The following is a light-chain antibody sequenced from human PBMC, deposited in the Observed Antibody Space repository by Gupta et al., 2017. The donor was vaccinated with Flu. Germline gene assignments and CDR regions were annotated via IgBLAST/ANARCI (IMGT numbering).Light chain of an antibody. CDR2: DAS. J-gene: IGKJ4*01. Sequence: EIVFTQSPATLSLSPGERATRSCGASQTVNNNYLAWYLQKPGLAPRLLIYDASIRATGIPDRFSGSGSGTDFTLTISRLEPEDFAVYYCQQYCTSEVTFGGGTRVEI. CDR3: QQYCTSEVT. CDR1: QTVNNNY. V-gene: IGKV3D-20*01.